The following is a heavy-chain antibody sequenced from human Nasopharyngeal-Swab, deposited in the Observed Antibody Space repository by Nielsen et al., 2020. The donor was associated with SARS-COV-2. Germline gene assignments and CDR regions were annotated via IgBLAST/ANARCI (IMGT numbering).Heavy chain of an antibody. V-gene: IGHV3-23*01. D-gene: IGHD3-22*01. CDR3: AKDYYDSSGYHPDAFDI. J-gene: IGHJ3*02. CDR1: GFTFSSYA. CDR2: ISGSGGST. Sequence: GGSLRLSCAASGFTFSSYAMSWVRQAPGKGLEGVSAISGSGGSTYYADSVKGRSTISRDNSKNTLYLQMNSLRAEDTAVYYCAKDYYDSSGYHPDAFDIWGQGTMVTVSS.